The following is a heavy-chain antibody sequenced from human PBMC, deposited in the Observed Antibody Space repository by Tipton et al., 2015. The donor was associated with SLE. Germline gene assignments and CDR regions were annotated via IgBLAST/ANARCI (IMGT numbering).Heavy chain of an antibody. D-gene: IGHD3-10*01. V-gene: IGHV4-4*02. CDR1: GGSISDSNW. CDR3: ARVNYGSGSYLDYYYYYYMDV. CDR2: IYHSGST. J-gene: IGHJ6*03. Sequence: TLSLTCAVSGGSISDSNWWSWVRQPPGKGLEWIGEIYHSGSTNYNPSLKSRVTISVDTSKNQFSLKLSSVTAADTAVYYCARVNYGSGSYLDYYYYYYMDVWGKGTTVTVSS.